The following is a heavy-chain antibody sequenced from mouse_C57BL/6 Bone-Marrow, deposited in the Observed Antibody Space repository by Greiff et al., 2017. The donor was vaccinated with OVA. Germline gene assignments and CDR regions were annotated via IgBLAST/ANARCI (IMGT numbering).Heavy chain of an antibody. V-gene: IGHV5-4*01. J-gene: IGHJ4*01. CDR1: GFTFSSYA. CDR3: ARDCPRYYYGSSPHYAMDY. CDR2: ISDGGSYT. D-gene: IGHD1-1*01. Sequence: EVHLVESGGGLVKPGGSLKLSCAASGFTFSSYAMSWVRQTPEKRLEWVATISDGGSYTYYPDNVKGRFTISRDNAKNNLYLQMSHLKSEDTAMYYCARDCPRYYYGSSPHYAMDYWGQGTSVTVSS.